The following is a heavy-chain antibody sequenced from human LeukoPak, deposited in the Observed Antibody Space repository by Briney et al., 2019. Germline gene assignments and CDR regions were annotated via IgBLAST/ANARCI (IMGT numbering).Heavy chain of an antibody. V-gene: IGHV1-2*02. D-gene: IGHD4-23*01. Sequence: ASVKVSCKASGYTFTGYNIHWVRQAPGQGLEWMGWINPKSGGTRYEEKFQGRVTMSRDTSISTTYMELSSLRSDDTAVYYCARRKDGGNTGAFDPWGQGTLVTVSS. CDR2: INPKSGGT. J-gene: IGHJ5*02. CDR1: GYTFTGYN. CDR3: ARRKDGGNTGAFDP.